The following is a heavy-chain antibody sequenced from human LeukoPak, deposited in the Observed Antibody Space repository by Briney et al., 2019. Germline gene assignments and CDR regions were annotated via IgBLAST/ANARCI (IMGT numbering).Heavy chain of an antibody. CDR1: GGSITRFF. Sequence: SETLSLTCAVSGGSITRFFWTWIRQPAGEGLQYIGRIFSRGGANYNPSLQSRVAMSVDTSQNLFSLKLTSVTAADTAVYFCARVATPDVSSPLDFWGQGILVTVSS. V-gene: IGHV4-4*07. CDR3: ARVATPDVSSPLDF. J-gene: IGHJ4*02. CDR2: IFSRGGA. D-gene: IGHD6-19*01.